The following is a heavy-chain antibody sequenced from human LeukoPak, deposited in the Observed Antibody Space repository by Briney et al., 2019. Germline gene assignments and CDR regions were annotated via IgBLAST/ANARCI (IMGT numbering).Heavy chain of an antibody. Sequence: SETLSLTCAVYGGSFSGYYWSWIRQPPGKGLEWIGEINHSGSTNYNPSLKSRVTISVDTSKKQFSLKVSSVTAADTAVYCCARASALVWHDYWGQGTLVTVSS. CDR1: GGSFSGYY. D-gene: IGHD6-6*01. CDR2: INHSGST. J-gene: IGHJ4*02. V-gene: IGHV4-34*01. CDR3: ARASALVWHDY.